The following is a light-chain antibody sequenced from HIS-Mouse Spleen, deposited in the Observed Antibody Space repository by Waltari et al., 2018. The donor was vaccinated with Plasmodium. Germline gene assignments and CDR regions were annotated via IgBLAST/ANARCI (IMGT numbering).Light chain of an antibody. V-gene: IGKV3-15*01. Sequence: EIVMTQSPATLSVSPGERATLPCRASQSVSSNLAWYQQKPDQAPGLLIYVASTRATAIPARVSGSGSGTEFTLTISSMQSEDFAVYYCQQYNNWPPGLTFGGGTKVEIK. J-gene: IGKJ4*01. CDR1: QSVSSN. CDR3: QQYNNWPPGLT. CDR2: VAS.